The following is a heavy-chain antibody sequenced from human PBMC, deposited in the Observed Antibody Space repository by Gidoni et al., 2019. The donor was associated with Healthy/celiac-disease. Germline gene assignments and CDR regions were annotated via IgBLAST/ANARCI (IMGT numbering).Heavy chain of an antibody. CDR1: GGSISSIRYY. CDR3: ARQDYYDSSGYFDY. D-gene: IGHD3-22*01. J-gene: IGHJ4*02. V-gene: IGHV4-39*01. Sequence: QLQLQESGPGLVKPSETLSLTCTVAGGSISSIRYYWGWIRQPPGKGLEWIGSIYYSGSTYYNPSLKSRVTISVDTSKNQFSLKLSSVTAADTAVYYCARQDYYDSSGYFDYWGQGTLVTVSS. CDR2: IYYSGST.